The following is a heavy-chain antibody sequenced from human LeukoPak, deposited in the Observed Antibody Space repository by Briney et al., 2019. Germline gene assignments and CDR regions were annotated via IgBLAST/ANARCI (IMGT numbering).Heavy chain of an antibody. V-gene: IGHV4-34*01. CDR1: GGSFSGYY. CDR2: INHSGST. J-gene: IGHJ6*03. CDR3: ARASSSYYYYYMDV. Sequence: PSETLSLTCAVYGGSFSGYYWSWIRQPPGKGLEWIGEINHSGSTSYNPSLKSRVTISVDTSKNQFSLKLSSVTAADTAVYYCARASSSYYYYYMDVWGKGTTVTVSS.